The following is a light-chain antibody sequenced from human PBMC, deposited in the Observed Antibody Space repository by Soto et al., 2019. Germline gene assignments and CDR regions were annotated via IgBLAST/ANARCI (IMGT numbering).Light chain of an antibody. CDR3: QQYGNSPQT. CDR2: DAS. CDR1: QSVSSNY. J-gene: IGKJ1*01. Sequence: ESVLTQSPGTLSLSPGERATLSCRASQSVSSNYLAWYQQKPGQAPRLVIYDASSRATGIPDRFSGSGSGTDFTLTISRLEPEDFAVYYCQQYGNSPQTFGQGTKVDIK. V-gene: IGKV3-20*01.